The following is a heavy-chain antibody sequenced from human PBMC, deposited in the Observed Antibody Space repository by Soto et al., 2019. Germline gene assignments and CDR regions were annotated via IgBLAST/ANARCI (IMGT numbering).Heavy chain of an antibody. CDR2: INAGNGNT. J-gene: IGHJ4*02. CDR3: ARGLGGSGSYSDY. Sequence: QVQLVQSGAEVKKPGASVKVSCKASGYTFTSYAMHWVRQAPGQRLEWMGWINAGNGNTKYSQKFQGRVTITRDTSGSTAYMELSSLRSEDTAVYYCARGLGGSGSYSDYWGQGTLVTVSS. V-gene: IGHV1-3*01. CDR1: GYTFTSYA. D-gene: IGHD3-10*01.